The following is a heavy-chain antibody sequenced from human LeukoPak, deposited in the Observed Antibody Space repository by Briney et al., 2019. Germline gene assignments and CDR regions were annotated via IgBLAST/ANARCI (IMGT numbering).Heavy chain of an antibody. J-gene: IGHJ4*02. CDR3: ARALRFLEWLSSVDY. Sequence: GGSLRLSCAASGFTFSSYSMNWVRQAPGKGLEGVSSISSSSSYIYYADSVKGRFTISRDNAKNSLYLQMNSLRAEDTAVYYCARALRFLEWLSSVDYWGQGTLVTVSS. D-gene: IGHD3-3*01. V-gene: IGHV3-21*01. CDR1: GFTFSSYS. CDR2: ISSSSSYI.